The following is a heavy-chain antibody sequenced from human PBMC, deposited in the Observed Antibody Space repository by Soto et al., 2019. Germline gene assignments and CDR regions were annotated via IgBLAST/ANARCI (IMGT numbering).Heavy chain of an antibody. D-gene: IGHD6-19*01. V-gene: IGHV3-7*03. J-gene: IGHJ4*02. CDR1: GFMFSRYS. Sequence: GGSLRLSCAASGFMFSRYSMTWVRQAPGKGLEWVANIKQDGSDKYYVDSVEGRFTISRDNAKNSLYLQMNSLRAEDTALYYCASGHSSGWYDYWGQGTLVTVS. CDR3: ASGHSSGWYDY. CDR2: IKQDGSDK.